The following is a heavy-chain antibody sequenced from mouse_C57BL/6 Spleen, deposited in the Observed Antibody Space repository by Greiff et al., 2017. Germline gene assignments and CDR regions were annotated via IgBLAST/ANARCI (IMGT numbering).Heavy chain of an antibody. CDR3: ARDDGGVIFAF. J-gene: IGHJ3*01. CDR2: IDPEDGET. CDR1: GFNINDYY. V-gene: IGHV14-2*01. D-gene: IGHD1-1*01. Sequence: EVQLVESGAELVKPGASVKLSCTASGFNINDYYMHWVKQRTEQGLEWIGRIDPEDGETKYAPNFQGKVTITADTSSNTAYLQLSSLTSEDTAVYYCARDDGGVIFAFWGQGTLVTVSA.